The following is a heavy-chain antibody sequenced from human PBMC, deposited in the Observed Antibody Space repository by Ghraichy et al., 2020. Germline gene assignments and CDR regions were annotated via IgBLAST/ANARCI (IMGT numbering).Heavy chain of an antibody. CDR2: IYNSVST. D-gene: IGHD6-6*01. Sequence: GSLRLSCTVSGGSMSTSADYWGWIRQPPGKRLEWIGSIYNSVSTHYNPSLRSRVTISVDPSKDQFSLRLTSVTASDTAAYYCARNKTGSLSGWFDPWGPGVLVTVSS. V-gene: IGHV4-39*01. CDR3: ARNKTGSLSGWFDP. J-gene: IGHJ5*02. CDR1: GGSMSTSADY.